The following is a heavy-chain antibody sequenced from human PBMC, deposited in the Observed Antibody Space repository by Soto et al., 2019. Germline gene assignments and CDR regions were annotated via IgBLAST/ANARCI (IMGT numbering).Heavy chain of an antibody. CDR3: ARAWFDSYYYYVLDV. V-gene: IGHV1-2*02. CDR1: GYSFTGYY. J-gene: IGHJ6*02. D-gene: IGHD3-10*01. CDR2: INGNTGGT. Sequence: QVQLVQSGAEVKKPGASVKVSCKTSGYSFTGYYMHWVRQAPGQGLEWMGWINGNTGGTKYAQKFQGRVTMTRDSSISTAYIELSSLTKDDTAVYYCARAWFDSYYYYVLDVWGQGTTVTVSS.